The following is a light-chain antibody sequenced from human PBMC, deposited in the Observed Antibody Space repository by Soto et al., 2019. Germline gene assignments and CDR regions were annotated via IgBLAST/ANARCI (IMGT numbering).Light chain of an antibody. CDR2: GAS. V-gene: IGKV3-15*01. CDR1: QSVSSN. Sequence: EIVMTQSPATLSVSPGERATLSCRASQSVSSNLAWYQQKPGQAPRLLIYGASTRATGIPARFSGSGSGTEFTITISSLQSEDFVVYYCQQYNNWPYTFGQGTKLEIK. CDR3: QQYNNWPYT. J-gene: IGKJ2*01.